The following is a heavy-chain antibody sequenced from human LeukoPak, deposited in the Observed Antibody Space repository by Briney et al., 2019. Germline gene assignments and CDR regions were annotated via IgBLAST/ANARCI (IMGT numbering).Heavy chain of an antibody. Sequence: GGSLRLSCAASGFTFSSYGMHWVRQAPGKGLEWVAVIWYDGSNKYCADSVKGRFTISRDNSKNTLYLQMNSLRAEDTAVYYCASTDNGSGEADYWGQGTLVTVSS. J-gene: IGHJ4*02. V-gene: IGHV3-33*01. CDR3: ASTDNGSGEADY. CDR1: GFTFSSYG. CDR2: IWYDGSNK. D-gene: IGHD3-10*01.